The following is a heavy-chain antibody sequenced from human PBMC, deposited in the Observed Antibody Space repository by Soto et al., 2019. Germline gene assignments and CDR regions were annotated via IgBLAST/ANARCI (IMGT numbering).Heavy chain of an antibody. V-gene: IGHV3-30*18. D-gene: IGHD3-10*01. Sequence: QAGGSLRLSCAASGFTFSSYGMHWVRQAPGKGLEWVAVISYDGSNKYYADSVKGRFTISRDNSKNTLYLQMNSLRAEDTAVYYCAKNYYGSGSYNYYYYGMDVWGQGTTVTVSS. CDR1: GFTFSSYG. J-gene: IGHJ6*02. CDR3: AKNYYGSGSYNYYYYGMDV. CDR2: ISYDGSNK.